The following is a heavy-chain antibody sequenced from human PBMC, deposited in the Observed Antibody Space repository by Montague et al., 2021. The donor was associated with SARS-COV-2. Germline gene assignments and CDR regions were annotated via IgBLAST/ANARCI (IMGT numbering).Heavy chain of an antibody. V-gene: IGHV4-39*01. D-gene: IGHD3-22*01. Sequence: SETLSLTCTVSGGSISSSSYYWGRLRQPPGKGLEWIVSIYYSGSTYYNLSLKSRVTISVDMSKNQFSLKLSTVTAADTAVYYCASPTDYYISSGSDAFDIWGQGTMVTVSS. J-gene: IGHJ3*02. CDR1: GGSISSSSYY. CDR3: ASPTDYYISSGSDAFDI. CDR2: IYYSGST.